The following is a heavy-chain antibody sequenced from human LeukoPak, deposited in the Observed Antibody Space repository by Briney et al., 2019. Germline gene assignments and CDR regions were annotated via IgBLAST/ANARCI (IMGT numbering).Heavy chain of an antibody. J-gene: IGHJ3*02. CDR1: GGSISSYY. D-gene: IGHD5-12*01. CDR2: IYYSGST. Sequence: PSETLSLTCTVSGGSISSYYWGWIRQPPGKGLEWIGSIYYSGSTYYNPSLKSRVTISVDTSKNQFSLKLSSVTAADTAVYYCARDGLMVATIDDAFDIWGQGTMVTVSS. V-gene: IGHV4-39*07. CDR3: ARDGLMVATIDDAFDI.